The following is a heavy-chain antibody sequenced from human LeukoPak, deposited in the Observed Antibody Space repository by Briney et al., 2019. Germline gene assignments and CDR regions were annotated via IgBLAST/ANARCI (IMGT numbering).Heavy chain of an antibody. CDR1: GFTFSSFE. V-gene: IGHV3-48*03. J-gene: IGHJ4*02. CDR2: ISGSDNTM. CDR3: AREGHYYFDY. Sequence: PGGSLRLSCAASGFTFSSFEMHWVRQAPGKGLEWVSYISGSDNTMYYADSVKGRFTISRDNAQNSLYLQMNSLRAEDTALYYCAREGHYYFDYWGQGTLVTVSS.